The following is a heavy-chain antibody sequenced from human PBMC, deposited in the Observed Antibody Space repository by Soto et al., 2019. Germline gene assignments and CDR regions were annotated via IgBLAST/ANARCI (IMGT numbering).Heavy chain of an antibody. V-gene: IGHV3-30*03. CDR1: GFTFSSYG. D-gene: IGHD3-22*01. J-gene: IGHJ4*02. CDR2: ISYDGSNK. Sequence: QVQLVESGGGVVQPGRSLRLSCAASGFTFSSYGMHWVRQAPGKGLEWVAVISYDGSNKYYADSVKGRFTISRDNSKNTLYLQMNSLRAEDTAVYYCARGTMIVVVISSPDYWGQGTLVTVSS. CDR3: ARGTMIVVVISSPDY.